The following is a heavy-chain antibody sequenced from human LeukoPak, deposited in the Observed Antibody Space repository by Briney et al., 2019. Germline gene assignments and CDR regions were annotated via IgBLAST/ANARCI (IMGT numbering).Heavy chain of an antibody. CDR2: INPNSGGT. D-gene: IGHD2-2*01. Sequence: ASVKVSCKASGYTFTGYYMHWVRQAPGQGLEWMGWINPNSGGTNYAQKFQGRVTMTRDTSISTAYMELSRLRSDDTAAYYCARVSVVRYYYYYMDVWGKGTTVTVSS. J-gene: IGHJ6*03. V-gene: IGHV1-2*02. CDR1: GYTFTGYY. CDR3: ARVSVVRYYYYYMDV.